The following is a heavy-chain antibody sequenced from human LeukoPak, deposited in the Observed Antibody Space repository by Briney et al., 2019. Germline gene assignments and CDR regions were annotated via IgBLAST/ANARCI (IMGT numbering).Heavy chain of an antibody. Sequence: ASVKVSFKASGYTFTDYYLHWVRQAPGHGLGWMGWINPKTGVTKYAQNFQGRVTMTRDTSISTAYMEVSRLRSGDTAVFYCARDLAMYSPDLDYWGQGTLVTVSS. CDR1: GYTFTDYY. J-gene: IGHJ4*02. CDR3: ARDLAMYSPDLDY. CDR2: INPKTGVT. V-gene: IGHV1-2*02. D-gene: IGHD1-26*01.